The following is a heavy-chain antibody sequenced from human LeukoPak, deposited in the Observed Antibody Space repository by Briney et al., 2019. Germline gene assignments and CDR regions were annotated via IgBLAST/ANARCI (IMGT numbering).Heavy chain of an antibody. CDR1: GFTFSSYE. J-gene: IGHJ1*01. CDR3: ARVFTAPYYDSISYPGN. Sequence: GGSLSLTCAASGFTFSSYEMNWVRQAPGKGLEWVSYISSSGSTIYYADSVKGSFTISRDNAKNSLYLQMNRLRAEETAVYYCARVFTAPYYDSISYPGNWGQGKLCSVSS. CDR2: ISSSGSTI. V-gene: IGHV3-48*03. D-gene: IGHD3-22*01.